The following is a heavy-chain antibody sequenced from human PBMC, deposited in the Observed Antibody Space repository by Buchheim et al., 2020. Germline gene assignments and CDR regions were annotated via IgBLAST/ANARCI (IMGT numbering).Heavy chain of an antibody. V-gene: IGHV3-23*01. CDR1: GFTFSSYA. CDR2: ISGSGGST. D-gene: IGHD3-3*01. Sequence: EVQLLESGGGLVQPGGSLRLSCAASGFTFSSYAMSWVRQAPGKGLKWVSAISGSGGSTYYADSVKGRFTISRDNSKNTLYLQMNSLRAEDTAVYYCAKEGTHYDFWSGYSGWFDPWGQGTL. CDR3: AKEGTHYDFWSGYSGWFDP. J-gene: IGHJ5*02.